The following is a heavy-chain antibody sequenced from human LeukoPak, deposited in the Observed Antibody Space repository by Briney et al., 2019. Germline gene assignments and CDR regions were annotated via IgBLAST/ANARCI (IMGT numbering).Heavy chain of an antibody. D-gene: IGHD3-9*01. Sequence: ATLKISCKVSGYTFTDYYMHWVQQAPGKGLEWMGLVDPEDGETIYAEKFQGRVTITADTSTDTAYMELSSLRSEDTAVYYCATRGEFDWLFFDYWGQGTLVTVSS. CDR2: VDPEDGET. V-gene: IGHV1-69-2*01. CDR3: ATRGEFDWLFFDY. J-gene: IGHJ4*02. CDR1: GYTFTDYY.